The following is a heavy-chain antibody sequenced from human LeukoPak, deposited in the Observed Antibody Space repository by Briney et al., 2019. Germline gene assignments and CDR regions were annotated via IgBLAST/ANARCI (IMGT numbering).Heavy chain of an antibody. J-gene: IGHJ4*02. CDR1: GFIFSSYS. V-gene: IGHV3-48*01. D-gene: IGHD3-3*01. Sequence: GGSLRLSCAASGFIFSSYSMNWVRQAPGKGLEWVSYISSSSSTIYYADSVKGRFTISRDNAKNSLYLQMNSLRAEDTAVYYCARDLRYDFWSGYAPSDYWGQGTLVTVSS. CDR3: ARDLRYDFWSGYAPSDY. CDR2: ISSSSSTI.